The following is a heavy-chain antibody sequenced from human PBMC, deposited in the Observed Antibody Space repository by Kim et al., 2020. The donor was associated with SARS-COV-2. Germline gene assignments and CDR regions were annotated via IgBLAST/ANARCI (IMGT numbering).Heavy chain of an antibody. Sequence: GGSLRLSCAASGYTFTSYWMLWVRQAPGKGLILVARIDGHGGATDYADSVKGRFTVSRDNAGNMVYLQMNSLRADDTAIYYCVRVRGDPSRNYYYYGLDV. V-gene: IGHV3-74*01. CDR3: VRVRGDPSRNYYYYGLDV. D-gene: IGHD3-10*01. CDR1: GYTFTSYW. CDR2: IDGHGGAT. J-gene: IGHJ6*01.